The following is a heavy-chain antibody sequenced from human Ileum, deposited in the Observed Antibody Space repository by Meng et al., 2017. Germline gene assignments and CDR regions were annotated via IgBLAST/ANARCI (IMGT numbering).Heavy chain of an antibody. CDR3: ARALVVVAATDAFDI. D-gene: IGHD2-15*01. V-gene: IGHV1-8*03. CDR2: MNPNSGNT. CDR1: GYTFTSYD. Sequence: ASVKVSCKASGYTFTSYDINWLRQATGQGLEWMGWMNPNSGNTGYAQKFQGRVTITRNTSISTAYTGLSSLRSEDTAVYYCARALVVVAATDAFDIWGQGTMVTVSS. J-gene: IGHJ3*02.